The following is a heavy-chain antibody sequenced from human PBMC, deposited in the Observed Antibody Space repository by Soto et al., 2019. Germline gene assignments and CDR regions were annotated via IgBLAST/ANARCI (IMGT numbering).Heavy chain of an antibody. D-gene: IGHD5-12*01. V-gene: IGHV3-64D*06. J-gene: IGHJ4*02. CDR1: GFTFSSYA. CDR2: VRGNGDPP. CDR3: VKSRGGNNFDFFD. Sequence: GGSLRLSCSASGFTFSSYAMHWVRQAPGKGLEYVSGVRGNGDPPFYADSVKGRLTISRDNSKNTLYLQMSGLSADDTAVYYCVKSRGGNNFDFFDWGQGALVTVSS.